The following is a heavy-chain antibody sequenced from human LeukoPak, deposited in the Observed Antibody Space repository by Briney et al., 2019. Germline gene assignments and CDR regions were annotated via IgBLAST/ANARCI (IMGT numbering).Heavy chain of an antibody. CDR1: GGSISSYY. CDR3: ARAITMVRGVTPFDY. D-gene: IGHD3-10*01. V-gene: IGHV4-59*01. Sequence: PSETLSLTCTVSGGSISSYYWSWIRQPPGKGLEGSGYIYYSGSTNYNPSLKSRVTISVDTSKNQFSLKLSSVTAADTAVYYCARAITMVRGVTPFDYWGQGTLVTVSS. CDR2: IYYSGST. J-gene: IGHJ4*02.